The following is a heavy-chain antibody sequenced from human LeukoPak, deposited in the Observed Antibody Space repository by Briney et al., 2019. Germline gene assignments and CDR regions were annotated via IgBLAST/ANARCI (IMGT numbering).Heavy chain of an antibody. V-gene: IGHV1-46*01. D-gene: IGHD6-6*01. CDR2: INPIGGST. CDR1: GYSFTSYY. J-gene: IGHJ2*01. CDR3: VRGASSIAALNPFWYFDL. Sequence: ASVKVSCKASGYSFTSYYMQWVRQAPGQGLEWMGIINPIGGSTTYAQNFQGRVTMTRDTSTSTVYMDLTSLRSEDTAVFHCVRGASSIAALNPFWYFDLWGRGTLVTVSS.